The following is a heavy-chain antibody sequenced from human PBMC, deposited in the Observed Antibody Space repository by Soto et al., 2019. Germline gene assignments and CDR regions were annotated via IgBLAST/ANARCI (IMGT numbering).Heavy chain of an antibody. CDR3: ARALMVRGHINGFYV. Sequence: GGSLRLSCAASGFTFSSYSMNWVRQAPGKGLEWVSSISSSSSYIYYADSVKGRFTISRDNAKNSLYLQMNSLRAEDTAVYYCARALMVRGHINGFYVWGQGTTVTVSS. J-gene: IGHJ6*02. V-gene: IGHV3-21*01. CDR1: GFTFSSYS. D-gene: IGHD3-10*01. CDR2: ISSSSSYI.